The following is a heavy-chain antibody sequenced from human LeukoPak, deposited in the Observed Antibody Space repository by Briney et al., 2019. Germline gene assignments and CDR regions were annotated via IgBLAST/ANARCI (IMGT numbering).Heavy chain of an antibody. J-gene: IGHJ4*02. Sequence: PGGSLRLSCAASGFTFSSYDMHWVRQATGKGLEWVSAIGVAANTFYSGSVKGRFTISRENAKNSLYLLMTSLRAEDTAVYYCARQNTPHGNFDYWGQGILVTVPS. CDR2: IGVAANT. D-gene: IGHD1-26*01. CDR1: GFTFSSYD. CDR3: ARQNTPHGNFDY. V-gene: IGHV3-13*01.